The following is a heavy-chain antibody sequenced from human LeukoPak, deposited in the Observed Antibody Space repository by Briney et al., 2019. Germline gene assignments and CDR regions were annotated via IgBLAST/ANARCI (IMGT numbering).Heavy chain of an antibody. Sequence: GGSLRLSCATSGFTFSSFGMHWVRQAPGKGLEWLAVIWYDGSEKYYADSVKGRLTISRENSKNTMYLQMNSLRAEDTAVYYCEAAADDLDYWGQGTLVTVSS. J-gene: IGHJ4*02. CDR1: GFTFSSFG. CDR3: EAAADDLDY. CDR2: IWYDGSEK. V-gene: IGHV3-33*01. D-gene: IGHD6-13*01.